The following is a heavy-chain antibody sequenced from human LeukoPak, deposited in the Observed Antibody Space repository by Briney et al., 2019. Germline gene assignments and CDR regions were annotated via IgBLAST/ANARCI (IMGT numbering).Heavy chain of an antibody. J-gene: IGHJ5*02. CDR2: IKSKTDGGTT. V-gene: IGHV3-15*01. CDR3: TTDPPYCSSTSCYDP. D-gene: IGHD2-2*01. CDR1: GFTFSNAW. Sequence: GGSLRLSCAASGFTFSNAWMSWVRQAPGKGLEWVGRIKSKTDGGTTDYAAPVKGRFTISRDDSKNTLYLQMNSLKTEDTAVYYCTTDPPYCSSTSCYDPWGQRTLVTVSS.